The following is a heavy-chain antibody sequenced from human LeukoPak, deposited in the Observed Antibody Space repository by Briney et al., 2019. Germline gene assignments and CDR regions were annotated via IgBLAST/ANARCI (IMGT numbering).Heavy chain of an antibody. D-gene: IGHD5-18*01. Sequence: SETLSLTCTVSGGSISSSSYYWGWIRQPPGKGLEWIGSIYYSGSTYYNPSLKSRVTISVDTSKNQFSLKLSSVTAADTAVYYCARRIQLWLRGGFFDYWGQGTLVTVSS. CDR2: IYYSGST. CDR1: GGSISSSSYY. J-gene: IGHJ4*02. V-gene: IGHV4-39*01. CDR3: ARRIQLWLRGGFFDY.